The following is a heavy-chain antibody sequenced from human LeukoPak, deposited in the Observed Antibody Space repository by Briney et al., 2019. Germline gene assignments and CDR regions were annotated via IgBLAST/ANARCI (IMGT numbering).Heavy chain of an antibody. J-gene: IGHJ6*02. CDR1: GGSISSYY. D-gene: IGHD3-22*01. CDR3: ARGHDSSGYYYYYYGMDV. Sequence: SETLSLTCTASGGSISSYYWSWIRQPPGKGLEWIGYIYYSGSTNYNPSLKSRVTISVDTSKNQFSLKLSSVTAADTAVYYCARGHDSSGYYYYYYGMDVWGQGTTVTVSS. CDR2: IYYSGST. V-gene: IGHV4-59*01.